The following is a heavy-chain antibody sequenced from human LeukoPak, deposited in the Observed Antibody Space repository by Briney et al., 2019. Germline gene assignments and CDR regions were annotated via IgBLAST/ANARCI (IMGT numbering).Heavy chain of an antibody. CDR1: GFTFSSYS. CDR3: ARGDYDFWSGYSTSPIDY. Sequence: GGSLRLSCAASGFTFSSYSMNWVRQAPGKGLGWVSYISSSSSTIYYADSVKGRFTISRDNAKNSLYLQMNSLRAEDTAVYYCARGDYDFWSGYSTSPIDYWGQGTLVTVSS. V-gene: IGHV3-48*01. D-gene: IGHD3-3*01. CDR2: ISSSSSTI. J-gene: IGHJ4*02.